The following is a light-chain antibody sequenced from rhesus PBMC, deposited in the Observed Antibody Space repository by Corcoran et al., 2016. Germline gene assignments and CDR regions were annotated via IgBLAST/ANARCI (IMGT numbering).Light chain of an antibody. J-gene: IGKJ2*01. Sequence: DIQMTQSPSSVSASVGDRVTITCRASQGISSYLAWYQQKPGKAPKLRIYYATTLQSGVPARFSGSGSGTEFTLTISSLQPEDFATYYCQQYNSLPYSFDQGTKVEIK. CDR2: YAT. CDR1: QGISSY. CDR3: QQYNSLPYS. V-gene: IGKV1-25*01.